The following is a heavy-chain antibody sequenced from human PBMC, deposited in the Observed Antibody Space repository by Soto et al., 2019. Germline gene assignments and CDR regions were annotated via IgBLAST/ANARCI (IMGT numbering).Heavy chain of an antibody. D-gene: IGHD6-13*01. J-gene: IGHJ6*02. CDR3: ARQQLLPFYYALDV. V-gene: IGHV4-59*07. CDR2: IYYRGST. Sequence: QVQLQESGPGLLKPSDTLSLTCNVSGGSISGYDWSWIRQSPGRGLEYIGYIYYRGSTNYNSSLKIRVTMSVDTSRNQFSLKMNSVTAADTAVYYCARQQLLPFYYALDVWGQGTTVTVSS. CDR1: GGSISGYD.